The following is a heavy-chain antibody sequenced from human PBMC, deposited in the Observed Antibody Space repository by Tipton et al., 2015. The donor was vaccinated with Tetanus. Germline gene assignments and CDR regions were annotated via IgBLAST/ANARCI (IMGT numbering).Heavy chain of an antibody. CDR1: GGSISGGDYV. CDR2: IYYNGNM. J-gene: IGHJ5*02. Sequence: LRLSCTVSGGSISGGDYVWNWIRQPPGKGLEWIGNIYYNGNMLENPSLKGRVTLSLDKSKNQFSLNLTSVTAADTAVYYCARTADNWFDPWGQGILVTVSS. D-gene: IGHD2-21*02. CDR3: ARTADNWFDP. V-gene: IGHV4-39*01.